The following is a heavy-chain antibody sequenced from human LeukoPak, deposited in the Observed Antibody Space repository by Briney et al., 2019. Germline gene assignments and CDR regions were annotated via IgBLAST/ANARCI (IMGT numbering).Heavy chain of an antibody. CDR3: ARGLGGGVVTTYYYYMDV. Sequence: SETLSLTCTVSGGSISSGSYYWSWIRQPAGKGLEWIGRIYTSGSTNYNPSLKSRVTISVDTSKNQFSLKLSSVTAADTAVYYCARGLGGGVVTTYYYYMDVWGKGTTVTVSS. V-gene: IGHV4-61*02. CDR1: GGSISSGSYY. D-gene: IGHD3-3*01. CDR2: IYTSGST. J-gene: IGHJ6*03.